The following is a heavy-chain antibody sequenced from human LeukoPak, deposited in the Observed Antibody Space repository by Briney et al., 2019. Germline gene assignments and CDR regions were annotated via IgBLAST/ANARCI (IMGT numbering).Heavy chain of an antibody. CDR2: ISGSGGST. V-gene: IGHV3-23*01. D-gene: IGHD1-14*01. CDR1: GFTFSSYA. CDR3: AKVQRGTSTGPFDY. J-gene: IGHJ4*02. Sequence: GGSLRLSCAASGFTFSSYAMSWVRQAPGKGLGWVSAISGSGGSTYYADSVKGRFTISRDNSKNTLYLQMNSLRAEDTAVYYCAKVQRGTSTGPFDYWGPGTLVTVSS.